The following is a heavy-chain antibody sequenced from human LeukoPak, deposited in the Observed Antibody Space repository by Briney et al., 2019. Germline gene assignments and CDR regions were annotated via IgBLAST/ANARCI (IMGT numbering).Heavy chain of an antibody. J-gene: IGHJ4*02. D-gene: IGHD4-11*01. CDR1: VFTVSSNY. CDR3: ARDTIDSNSDY. CDR2: IYSGGST. V-gene: IGHV3-66*02. Sequence: GGSLRLSCTASVFTVSSNYMTWVRQAPGKGLEWVSVIYSGGSTYYADSVKGRFTISRHSSKNTLFLQMNSLRPADTAIYYCARDTIDSNSDYWGQGTLVTVSS.